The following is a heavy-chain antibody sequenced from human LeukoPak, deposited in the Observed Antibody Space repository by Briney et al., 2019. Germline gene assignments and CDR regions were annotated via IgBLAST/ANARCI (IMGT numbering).Heavy chain of an antibody. D-gene: IGHD6-19*01. CDR1: GFTFSDYY. Sequence: NTGGSLRLSCAASGFTFSDYYMSWIRQAPGKGLEWVSYISSSGSTIYYADSVKGRFTISRDNAKNSLYLQMNSLRAEDTAVYYCARRAMYSSGWYDYWGQGTLVTISS. CDR3: ARRAMYSSGWYDY. V-gene: IGHV3-11*01. J-gene: IGHJ4*02. CDR2: ISSSGSTI.